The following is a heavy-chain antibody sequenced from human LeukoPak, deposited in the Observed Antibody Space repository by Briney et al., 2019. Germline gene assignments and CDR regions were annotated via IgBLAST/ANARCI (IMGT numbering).Heavy chain of an antibody. Sequence: ASVKVCCKGSGYTFTIYGISWVRQVPGQGLEWMGWISAENGHTKYAQKMQGRVTMTTETSTRTAYMELRSLRSDNTAVYYCGRDVGVSMVRGVSDYWGQGTLVTVSS. J-gene: IGHJ4*02. D-gene: IGHD3-10*01. V-gene: IGHV1-18*01. CDR2: ISAENGHT. CDR1: GYTFTIYG. CDR3: GRDVGVSMVRGVSDY.